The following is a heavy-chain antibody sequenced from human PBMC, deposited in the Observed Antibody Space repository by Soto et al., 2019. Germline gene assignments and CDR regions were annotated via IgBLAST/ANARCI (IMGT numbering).Heavy chain of an antibody. CDR2: ISGDGDT. CDR1: GFTFSRCA. Sequence: GGSLRLSCAASGFTFSRCAMSWVRQAPGKGLEWVSVISGDGDTYYADSVKGRFTISRDNSKNTVYLQMNSLRDEDTAVYYCARAASGSFDALDMWRQGTMVTVS. J-gene: IGHJ3*02. CDR3: ARAASGSFDALDM. D-gene: IGHD1-26*01. V-gene: IGHV3-23*01.